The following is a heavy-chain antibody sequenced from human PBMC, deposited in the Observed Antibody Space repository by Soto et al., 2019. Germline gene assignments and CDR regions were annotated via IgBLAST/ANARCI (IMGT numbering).Heavy chain of an antibody. V-gene: IGHV4-4*02. CDR2: IYHSGST. J-gene: IGHJ5*02. CDR3: AGVYSGYENWLDP. CDR1: GGSISSSNW. D-gene: IGHD5-12*01. Sequence: SETLSLTCAVSGGSISSSNWWSWVRQPPGKGLEWIGEIYHSGSTNYNPSLKSRVTISVDKSKNQFSLKLSSVTAADTAVYYCAGVYSGYENWLDPWGQGTLVTVSS.